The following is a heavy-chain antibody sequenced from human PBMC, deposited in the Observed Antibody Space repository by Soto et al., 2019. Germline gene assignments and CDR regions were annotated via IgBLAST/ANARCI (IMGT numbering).Heavy chain of an antibody. CDR3: ARERRAHYYDSSGYYFDY. J-gene: IGHJ4*02. CDR2: ISAYNGNT. D-gene: IGHD3-22*01. CDR1: GYTFTSYG. Sequence: ASVKVSCKASGYTFTSYGISWVRQAPGQGLEWMGWISAYNGNTNYAQKLQGRVTMTTDTSTSTAYMELRSLRSDDTAVYYCARERRAHYYDSSGYYFDYWGQGTLVTVSS. V-gene: IGHV1-18*04.